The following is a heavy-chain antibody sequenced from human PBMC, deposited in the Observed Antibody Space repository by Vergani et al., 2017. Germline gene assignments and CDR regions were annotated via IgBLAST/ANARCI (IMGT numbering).Heavy chain of an antibody. CDR3: ARVPIFYYDDDGGFYYYYYGMDV. Sequence: QVQLVQSGAEVKKPGASVKVSCKASGYTFTGYYMHWVRQAPGQGLEWMGWINPNSGGTNYAQKFQGRVTMTRDTSISTAYMELSRLRSDDTAVYYCARVPIFYYDDDGGFYYYYYGMDVWGQGTTVTVSS. V-gene: IGHV1-2*02. J-gene: IGHJ6*02. CDR2: INPNSGGT. D-gene: IGHD3-22*01. CDR1: GYTFTGYY.